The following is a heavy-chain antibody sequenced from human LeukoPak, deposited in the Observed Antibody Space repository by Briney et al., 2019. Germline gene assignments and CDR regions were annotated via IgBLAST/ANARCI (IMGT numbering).Heavy chain of an antibody. J-gene: IGHJ4*02. CDR3: AKAPVEFYYGSVVFDY. Sequence: GGSLRLSCVASGFSFSDYYMSWIRQAPGKGLEWVSAISGSGGSTYYADSVKGRFTISRDNSKNTLYLQMNSLRAEDTAVYYCAKAPVEFYYGSVVFDYWGQGTLVTVSS. CDR1: GFSFSDYY. D-gene: IGHD3-10*01. CDR2: ISGSGGST. V-gene: IGHV3-23*01.